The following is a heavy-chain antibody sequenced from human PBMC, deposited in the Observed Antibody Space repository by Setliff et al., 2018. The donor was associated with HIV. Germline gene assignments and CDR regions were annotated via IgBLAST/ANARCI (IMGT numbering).Heavy chain of an antibody. CDR3: ARRTAVAGRRYFDL. D-gene: IGHD6-19*01. V-gene: IGHV4-4*08. J-gene: IGHJ2*01. Sequence: KSSETLSLTCTVSGGSISSYYWSWIRQPPGKGLEWIGYIYTSGSTNYNPSLKSRVTISVDTSKNQFSLKLSSVTAADTAVYYCARRTAVAGRRYFDLWGRGTLVTVSS. CDR2: IYTSGST. CDR1: GGSISSYY.